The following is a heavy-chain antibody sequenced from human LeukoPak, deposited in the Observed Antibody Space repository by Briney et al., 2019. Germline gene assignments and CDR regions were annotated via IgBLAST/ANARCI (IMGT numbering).Heavy chain of an antibody. V-gene: IGHV1-2*02. CDR3: ARDLNGYTLNNWFDP. J-gene: IGHJ5*02. Sequence: ASVKVSCKASGYTFTGYYMHWVRQAPGQGLEWMGWINPNSGGTNYAQKFQGRVTMTRDTSISTAYMELSRLRSDDTAVYYCARDLNGYTLNNWFDPWGQGTLVTVSS. CDR1: GYTFTGYY. CDR2: INPNSGGT. D-gene: IGHD5-24*01.